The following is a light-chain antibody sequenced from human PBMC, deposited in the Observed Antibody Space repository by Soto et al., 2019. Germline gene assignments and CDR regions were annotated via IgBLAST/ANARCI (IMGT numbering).Light chain of an antibody. CDR2: HAS. CDR3: QQYDNLPPTWT. V-gene: IGKV1-33*01. Sequence: DIQMTQSPSSLSAYIGDRVTITCQASQNITNNLSWYQQKPGKAPNLLIYHASKLAKGVTSRFSGSGSGTDFTFTISNLQPEDIATYYCQQYDNLPPTWTFGQGTKVDIK. J-gene: IGKJ1*01. CDR1: QNITNN.